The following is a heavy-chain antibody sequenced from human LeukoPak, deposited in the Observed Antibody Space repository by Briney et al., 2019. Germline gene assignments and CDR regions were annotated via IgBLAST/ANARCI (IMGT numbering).Heavy chain of an antibody. Sequence: ASVKVSCKASHYTITSYGISWVRQAPGQGLEWMGWISADNGNTNYAQKVQGGVTMTTETSTNTVYMELRSLRSDDTAVYYCARERIGNYYYYMDVWGKGTTVTVSS. J-gene: IGHJ6*03. D-gene: IGHD2/OR15-2a*01. V-gene: IGHV1-18*01. CDR1: HYTITSYG. CDR2: ISADNGNT. CDR3: ARERIGNYYYYMDV.